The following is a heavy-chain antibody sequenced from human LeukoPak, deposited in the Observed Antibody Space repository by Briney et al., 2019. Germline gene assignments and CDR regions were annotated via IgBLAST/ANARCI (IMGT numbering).Heavy chain of an antibody. D-gene: IGHD1-26*01. Sequence: GGSLRLSCAASGFTFSSYNMNWVRQAPGKGLEWVASITSSSNYIYYADSVRGRFTISRDNTKNSLYLQTNSLRAEDTAVYYCVRDNLGSYGNIWGQGTLVTVSS. CDR2: ITSSSNYI. CDR1: GFTFSSYN. CDR3: VRDNLGSYGNI. J-gene: IGHJ4*02. V-gene: IGHV3-21*01.